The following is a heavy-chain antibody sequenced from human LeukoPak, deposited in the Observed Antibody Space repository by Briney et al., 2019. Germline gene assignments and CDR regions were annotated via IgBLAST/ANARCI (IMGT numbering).Heavy chain of an antibody. J-gene: IGHJ4*02. D-gene: IGHD6-19*01. CDR3: ARDHGGGSGWLNVPDY. Sequence: SVKVSCKASGGTFSSYAISWVRQAPGQGLEWMGGIIPIFGTANYAQKFQGRVTITTDESTSTAYMELSSLRSEDTAVYFCARDHGGGSGWLNVPDYWGQGTLVTVSS. CDR1: GGTFSSYA. V-gene: IGHV1-69*05. CDR2: IIPIFGTA.